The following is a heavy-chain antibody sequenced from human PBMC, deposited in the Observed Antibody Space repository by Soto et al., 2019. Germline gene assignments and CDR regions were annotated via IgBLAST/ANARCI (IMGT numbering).Heavy chain of an antibody. J-gene: IGHJ5*02. CDR2: ISHRGTA. CDR3: ARVSATGTRWFDP. V-gene: IGHV4-31*03. Sequence: PSETLSLTCTVSGGSIISGAYYWVWIRQHPGKGLEWIGYISHRGTAYYTPSLKSRVSLSVDPSKSQFSLNVTSLTAADTAVYYCARVSATGTRWFDPWGPGTLVTVSS. D-gene: IGHD6-13*01. CDR1: GGSIISGAYY.